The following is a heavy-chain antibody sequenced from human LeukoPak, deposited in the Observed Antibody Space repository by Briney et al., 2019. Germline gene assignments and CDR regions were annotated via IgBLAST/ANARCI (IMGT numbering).Heavy chain of an antibody. CDR2: IRSKANSYAT. CDR3: TRLLVGYCSGGSCYQPQEYYYYMDV. V-gene: IGHV3-73*01. CDR1: GFTFSSYA. D-gene: IGHD2-15*01. Sequence: GGSLRLSCAASGFTFSSYAMHWVRQASGKGLEWVGRIRSKANSYATAYAASVKGRFTISRDDSKNTAYLQMNSLKTEDTAVYYCTRLLVGYCSGGSCYQPQEYYYYMDVWGKGTTVTVSS. J-gene: IGHJ6*03.